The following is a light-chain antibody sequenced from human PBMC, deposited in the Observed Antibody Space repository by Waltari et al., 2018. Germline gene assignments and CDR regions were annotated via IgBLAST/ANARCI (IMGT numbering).Light chain of an antibody. CDR1: SSEVGGYDY. Sequence: HSALTQPPSASGSPGQSVTISCTGTSSEVGGYDYVSWYQQHPGKAPKLIISEVTKRPSGVPDRFSGSKSGNTASLTVSGLQADDEADYYCSSFAGSNNYVFGTGTKVTVL. J-gene: IGLJ1*01. V-gene: IGLV2-8*01. CDR3: SSFAGSNNYV. CDR2: EVT.